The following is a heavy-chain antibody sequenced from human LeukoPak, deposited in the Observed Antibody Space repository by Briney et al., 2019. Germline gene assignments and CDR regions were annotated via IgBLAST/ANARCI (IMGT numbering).Heavy chain of an antibody. D-gene: IGHD6-13*01. J-gene: IGHJ4*02. V-gene: IGHV4-39*01. CDR1: GGSISSSSYY. Sequence: PSETLSLTCTVSGGSISSSSYYWGWIRQPPGKGLEWIGSIYYSGSTYYNPSLKSRVTISVDTSKNQFSLKLSSVTAADTAVYYCARRSQYSSSWNPFDYWDQGTLVTVSS. CDR3: ARRSQYSSSWNPFDY. CDR2: IYYSGST.